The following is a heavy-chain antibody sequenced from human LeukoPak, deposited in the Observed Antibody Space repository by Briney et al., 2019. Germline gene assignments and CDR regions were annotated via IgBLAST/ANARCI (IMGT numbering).Heavy chain of an antibody. D-gene: IGHD3-22*01. J-gene: IGHJ4*02. Sequence: GASVKVSCTASGGTFSSYAISWVRQAPGQGLEWMGGIIPIFGTANYAQKFQGRVTITADESTSTAYMELSSLRSEDTAVYYCARGRDDSSGYYYGSYDYWGQGTPVTVSS. CDR2: IIPIFGTA. CDR1: GGTFSSYA. CDR3: ARGRDDSSGYYYGSYDY. V-gene: IGHV1-69*13.